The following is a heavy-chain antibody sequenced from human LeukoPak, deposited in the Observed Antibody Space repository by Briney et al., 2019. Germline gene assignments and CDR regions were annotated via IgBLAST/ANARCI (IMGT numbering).Heavy chain of an antibody. CDR1: GGSISSYY. V-gene: IGHV4-4*07. D-gene: IGHD6-19*01. Sequence: SETLSLTCTVSGGSISSYYWNWIRQPAGKGLEWIGRIHTSGGTNYNPSLKSRVTMSVDTSKNQFSLKLSSVTAADTAVYYCARGKVVAGTPGQNSWDYWGQGTLVTVSS. CDR3: ARGKVVAGTPGQNSWDY. J-gene: IGHJ4*02. CDR2: IHTSGGT.